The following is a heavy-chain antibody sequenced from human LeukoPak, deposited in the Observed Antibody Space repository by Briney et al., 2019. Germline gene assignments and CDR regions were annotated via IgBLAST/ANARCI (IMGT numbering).Heavy chain of an antibody. CDR1: GGSISSYY. CDR2: IYYSGST. J-gene: IGHJ4*02. CDR3: ARTGDSSGYYRGTSFDY. Sequence: SETLSLTCTVSGGSISSYYWSWIRQPPGKGLEWIGYIYYSGSTNYNPSLKSRVTISVDTSKNQFSLKLNSVTAADTAVYYCARTGDSSGYYRGTSFDYWGQGTLVTVSS. V-gene: IGHV4-59*08. D-gene: IGHD3-22*01.